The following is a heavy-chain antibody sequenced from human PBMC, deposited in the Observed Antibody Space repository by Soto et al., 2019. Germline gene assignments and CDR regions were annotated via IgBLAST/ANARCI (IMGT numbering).Heavy chain of an antibody. J-gene: IGHJ5*02. CDR2: ISSSSSYI. CDR3: ARKGTGRIAVAGTGLPFDP. Sequence: PGGSLRLSCAASGFTFSSYSMHWVRQAPGKGLEWVSSISSSSSYIYYADSVKGRFTISRDNAKNSLYLQMNSLRAEDTAVYYCARKGTGRIAVAGTGLPFDPWGQGTLVTVSS. V-gene: IGHV3-21*01. CDR1: GFTFSSYS. D-gene: IGHD6-19*01.